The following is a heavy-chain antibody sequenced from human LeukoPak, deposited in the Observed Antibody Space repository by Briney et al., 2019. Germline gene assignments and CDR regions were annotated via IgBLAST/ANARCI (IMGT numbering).Heavy chain of an antibody. CDR3: AREKRSADDPEYSSSDVDY. V-gene: IGHV6-1*01. D-gene: IGHD6-13*01. Sequence: SQTLSLTCAISGDSVSSNSAAWHWIRQSPSRGLEWLGRTYYRSKWYNDYAVSVKSRITINPDTSKNQFSLQLNSVTPEDTAVYYCAREKRSADDPEYSSSDVDYWGQGTLVTVSS. CDR2: TYYRSKWYN. J-gene: IGHJ4*02. CDR1: GDSVSSNSAA.